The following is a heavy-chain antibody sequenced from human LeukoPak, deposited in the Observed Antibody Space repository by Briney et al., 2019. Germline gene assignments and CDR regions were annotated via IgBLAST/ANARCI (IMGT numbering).Heavy chain of an antibody. CDR1: GFTFSSYA. CDR3: ARPYYYGSGSPLLD. D-gene: IGHD3-10*01. V-gene: IGHV3-30*04. J-gene: IGHJ3*01. Sequence: PGGSLRLSCAASGFTFSSYAMHWVRQTPGKGLEWVAVIPYDGSNKYYADSVKGRFTISRDNSKNTLYLQMNSLRAEDTAVYYCARPYYYGSGSPLLDWGQGTMVTVSS. CDR2: IPYDGSNK.